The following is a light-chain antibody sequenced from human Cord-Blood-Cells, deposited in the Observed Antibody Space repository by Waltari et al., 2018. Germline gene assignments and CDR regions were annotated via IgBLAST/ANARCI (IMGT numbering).Light chain of an antibody. J-gene: IGKJ2*01. Sequence: DIQMTQSPSYLSASVGDRDTITCRASQSISSYLNWYQQKPGKAPTLLIYAASSLQSGVPARFSGSGSEKDFTLTNSSQQPGDFATYDGQQSYSTPYTFGQGTKLAIK. CDR3: QQSYSTPYT. V-gene: IGKV1-39*01. CDR1: QSISSY. CDR2: AAS.